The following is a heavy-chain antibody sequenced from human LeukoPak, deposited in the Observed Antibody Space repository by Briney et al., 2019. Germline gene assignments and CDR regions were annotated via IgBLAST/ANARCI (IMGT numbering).Heavy chain of an antibody. CDR3: ARETEMGNLDY. Sequence: ADSLRLSCTASGLPHSSYWKNWVRPPPGKALEWVANIKEDGSEKYYVDSVKGRFTISRDNAKKSLYLQMNSLRAEDTAVYYCARETEMGNLDYWGQGTLVTVSS. J-gene: IGHJ4*02. D-gene: IGHD5-24*01. CDR1: GLPHSSYW. V-gene: IGHV3-7*04. CDR2: IKEDGSEK.